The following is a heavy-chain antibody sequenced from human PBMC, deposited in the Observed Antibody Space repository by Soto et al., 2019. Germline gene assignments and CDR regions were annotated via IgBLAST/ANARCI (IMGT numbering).Heavy chain of an antibody. D-gene: IGHD1-26*01. Sequence: PWWSLRLSCTASVFTCNTHWMHWCRQAPGKGLVWVSRIYFDGITTNYADSVKGRLTVSRDNAKNTVYLHVNTLRDEDTAVYYCARGGAMGVDYWGQGTLVTVSS. CDR2: IYFDGITT. CDR3: ARGGAMGVDY. J-gene: IGHJ4*02. CDR1: VFTCNTHW. V-gene: IGHV3-74*01.